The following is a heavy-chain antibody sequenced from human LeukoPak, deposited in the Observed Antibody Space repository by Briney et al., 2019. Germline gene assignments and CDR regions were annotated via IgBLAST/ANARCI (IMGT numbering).Heavy chain of an antibody. CDR1: VYNFTSYY. J-gene: IGHJ5*02. V-gene: IGHV1-46*01. D-gene: IGHD4-23*01. Sequence: ASVKVSFKASVYNFTSYYMHWVRQPPAQGLEWMGIINPSGGSTSYAQKFQDRLTMTSDMSTNTDYMELSSLRSEDTAGYYCARDNSVEETAWWFDPCGQGTLVTVSS. CDR2: INPSGGST. CDR3: ARDNSVEETAWWFDP.